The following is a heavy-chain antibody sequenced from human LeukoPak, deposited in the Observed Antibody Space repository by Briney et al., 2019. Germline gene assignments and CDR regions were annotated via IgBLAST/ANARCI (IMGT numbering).Heavy chain of an antibody. Sequence: SVPTLWKSTQTPTVTCTVAGFSTSPTGVGVGWIRQAPVKALEWLVFNYWYDDKRYSATLKNRLTFSNDSSKTQVVPTMINMDPVDSATYYSAHRPNRYRNGWDTGYFDYWGQGAPVTVSS. D-gene: IGHD6-25*01. CDR1: GFSTSPTGVG. CDR3: AHRPNRYRNGWDTGYFDY. CDR2: NYWYDDK. J-gene: IGHJ4*02. V-gene: IGHV2-5*01.